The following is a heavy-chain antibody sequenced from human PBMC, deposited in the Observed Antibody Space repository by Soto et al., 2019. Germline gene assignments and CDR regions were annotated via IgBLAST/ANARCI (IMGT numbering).Heavy chain of an antibody. CDR1: GFTFKSYA. J-gene: IGHJ6*03. CDR3: AKHRGGPYYSYHMDV. V-gene: IGHV3-23*01. D-gene: IGHD3-10*01. Sequence: EVQLLESGGGLVQPGGSLRLSCAASGFTFKSYAMTWVRQAPGKGLEWVSVIFGAGDGAYYAESVKGRFTISRDNSKNTLYLQMNSLRAEDTALYFCAKHRGGPYYSYHMDVWGKGTTVTVSS. CDR2: IFGAGDGA.